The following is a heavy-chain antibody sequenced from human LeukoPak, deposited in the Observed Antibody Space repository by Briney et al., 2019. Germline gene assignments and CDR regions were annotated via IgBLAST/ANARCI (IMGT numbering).Heavy chain of an antibody. V-gene: IGHV4-4*07. CDR3: ARGSPTYYYGSGSPDY. CDR2: IYTSGST. CDR1: GGSISSYY. J-gene: IGHJ4*02. Sequence: SETLSLTCTVSGGSISSYYWSWIRQPAGKGLEWIGRIYTSGSTNYNPSLKSRVTISVDTSKNQFSLKLSSETAADTAVYYCARGSPTYYYGSGSPDYWGQGTLVTVSS. D-gene: IGHD3-10*01.